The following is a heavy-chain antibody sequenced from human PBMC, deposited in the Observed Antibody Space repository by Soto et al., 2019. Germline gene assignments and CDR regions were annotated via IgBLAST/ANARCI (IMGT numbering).Heavy chain of an antibody. D-gene: IGHD6-13*01. CDR3: ARHGGQQLVMVLPTKRHYHGMDV. Sequence: VQAQKSSEKGSVDNFTSYWSGPERQMPGKGLEWMGIIYPGDSDTRYSPSFQGQVTISADKSISTAYLQWSSLKASDTAMYYCARHGGQQLVMVLPTKRHYHGMDVWGQGTTVPVSS. CDR2: IYPGDSDT. J-gene: IGHJ6*02. V-gene: IGHV5-51*01. CDR1: VDNFTSYW.